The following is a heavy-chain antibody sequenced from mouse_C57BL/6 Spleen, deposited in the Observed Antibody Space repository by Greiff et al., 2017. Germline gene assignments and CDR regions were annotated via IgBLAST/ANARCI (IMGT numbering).Heavy chain of an antibody. Sequence: VMLVESGPELVKPGASVKISCKASGYAFSSSWMNWVKQRPGKGLEWIGRIYPGDGDTNYNGKFKGKATLTADKSSSTAYMQRSSLTSEDSAVYFCANYYGSSYPAWFAYWGQGTLVTVSA. D-gene: IGHD1-1*01. J-gene: IGHJ3*01. V-gene: IGHV1-82*01. CDR3: ANYYGSSYPAWFAY. CDR2: IYPGDGDT. CDR1: GYAFSSSW.